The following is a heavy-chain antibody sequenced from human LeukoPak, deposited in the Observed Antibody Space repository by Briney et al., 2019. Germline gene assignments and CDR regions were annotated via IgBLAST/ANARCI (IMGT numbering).Heavy chain of an antibody. CDR2: VSGDNGQT. Sequence: ASGKVSCKASTYISSDFGISWVRLAPGGGLEWMGWVSGDNGQTNYAHTFYGRVTMTMETSTHTATMELRGLRSDDTAIYYCARVYLYTTGWSAAYYYFMDVWGKGTTVTVSS. CDR1: TYISSDFG. V-gene: IGHV1-18*01. CDR3: ARVYLYTTGWSAAYYYFMDV. D-gene: IGHD3-16*02. J-gene: IGHJ6*03.